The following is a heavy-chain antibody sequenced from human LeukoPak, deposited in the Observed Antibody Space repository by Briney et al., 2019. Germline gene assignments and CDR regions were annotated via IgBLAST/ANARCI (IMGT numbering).Heavy chain of an antibody. CDR3: AKDLGSGWYSSH. Sequence: GGSLRLSCAASGFTFSSYGMSWVRQAPGKGLEWVSAISDSGYSTYYADSVKGRFTISRDNSKNTLYLQMNSLRAEDTAVYYCAKDLGSGWYSSHWGQGTLVTVSS. D-gene: IGHD6-19*01. J-gene: IGHJ4*02. CDR2: ISDSGYST. V-gene: IGHV3-23*01. CDR1: GFTFSSYG.